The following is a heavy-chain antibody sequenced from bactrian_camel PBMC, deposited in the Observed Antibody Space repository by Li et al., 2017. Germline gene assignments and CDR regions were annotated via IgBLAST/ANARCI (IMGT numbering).Heavy chain of an antibody. CDR2: IDDDGSL. J-gene: IGHJ4*01. CDR1: GFTYLRNC. D-gene: IGHD5*01. CDR3: AARSWGAGGCRPRSIEFNY. V-gene: IGHV3S55*01. Sequence: HVQLVESGGGSVEAGRSLRLSCKADGFTYLRNCMGWFRQAPGKEREGVAGIDDDGSLSYAASVKGRFTVSKDFAKGTLDLQMNLLKPEDTAVYYCAARSWGAGGCRPRSIEFNYWGQGTQVTVS.